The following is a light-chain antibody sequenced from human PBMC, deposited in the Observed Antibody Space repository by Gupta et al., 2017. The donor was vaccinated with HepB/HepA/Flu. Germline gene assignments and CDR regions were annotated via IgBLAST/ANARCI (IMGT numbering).Light chain of an antibody. J-gene: IGLJ1*01. V-gene: IGLV1-47*01. CDR2: YNN. CDR1: SPNIGSKY. Sequence: QSVLTQPPSASGTAGQSVTLSCSGSSPNIGSKYVSWYQQLQGTAPKVLIYYNNQRPPGGPDRFAGSNSGTSAALAISGLRSEDEADYYCAAWDESLSIYVFGSGTKVTVL. CDR3: AAWDESLSIYV.